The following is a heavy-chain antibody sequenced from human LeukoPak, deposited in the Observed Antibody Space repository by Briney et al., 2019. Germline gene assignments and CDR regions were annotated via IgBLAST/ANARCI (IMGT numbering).Heavy chain of an antibody. CDR3: ARVIGSYGDSAY. CDR2: ITSSSSSM. V-gene: IGHV3-48*04. J-gene: IGHJ4*02. Sequence: GGSLTLSCAGSGCTFSSYSMNWVRQAPGKGLEWISYITSSSSSMYYADSLKSLFTISRDNAKNSLYLQMNSLTAEDTAVYYCARVIGSYGDSAYWGQGTLVTVSS. D-gene: IGHD4-17*01. CDR1: GCTFSSYS.